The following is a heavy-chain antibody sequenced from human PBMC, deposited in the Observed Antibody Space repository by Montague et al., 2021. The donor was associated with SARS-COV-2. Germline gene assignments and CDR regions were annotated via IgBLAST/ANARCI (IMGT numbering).Heavy chain of an antibody. Sequence: TLSLTCSVSGGSMTSALYYWSWIRQRPGKGLEWIAYINSSGSTYYNSSLRSRLSISLDASNSQFSLKLSSVTAADTAVYYCARKDIALGYGVDAWGQGTTVTVSS. D-gene: IGHD5-12*01. CDR2: INSSGST. J-gene: IGHJ6*02. CDR1: GGSMTSALYY. V-gene: IGHV4-31*03. CDR3: ARKDIALGYGVDA.